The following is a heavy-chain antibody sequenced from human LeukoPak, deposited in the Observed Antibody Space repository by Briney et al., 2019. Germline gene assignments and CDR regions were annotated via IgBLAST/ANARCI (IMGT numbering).Heavy chain of an antibody. Sequence: PGGSLRLSCAASGFTFINAWMSWVRQAPGKGLEWVGRIRSKTHGGTTDYAAPVKGRFTISRDDSKNTLYLQMNSLKTEDTALYYWNYDYENTGSPGEDYWGQGTLVTVSS. J-gene: IGHJ4*02. V-gene: IGHV3-15*01. CDR3: NYDYENTGSPGEDY. D-gene: IGHD1-26*01. CDR1: GFTFINAW. CDR2: IRSKTHGGTT.